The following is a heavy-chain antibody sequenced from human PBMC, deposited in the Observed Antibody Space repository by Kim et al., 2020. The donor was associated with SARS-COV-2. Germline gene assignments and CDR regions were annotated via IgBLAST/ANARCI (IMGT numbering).Heavy chain of an antibody. CDR2: IYYSGST. Sequence: SETLSLTCTVSGGSISSSSYYWGWIRQPPGKGLEWIGSIYYSGSTYYNPSLKSRVTISVDTSKNQFSLKLSSVTAADTAVYYCARSFLWFGELLPPSWVSFYFDYWSQGTLVTVSS. V-gene: IGHV4-39*01. CDR3: ARSFLWFGELLPPSWVSFYFDY. CDR1: GGSISSSSYY. D-gene: IGHD3-10*01. J-gene: IGHJ4*02.